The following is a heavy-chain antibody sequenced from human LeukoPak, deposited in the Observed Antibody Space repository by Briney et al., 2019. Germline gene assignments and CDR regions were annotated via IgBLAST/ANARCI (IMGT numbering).Heavy chain of an antibody. D-gene: IGHD3-10*01. CDR3: AKDDAWLRFGE. V-gene: IGHV3-23*01. Sequence: GGTLRLSCAASGFTFSNQGMNWVRQAPGKGLEWVSGISPSGDIRYYADSVKGRFTISRDNSKNTLYLEVISLTAEDTAVYYCAKDDAWLRFGEWSQGTLVTVSS. CDR1: GFTFSNQG. CDR2: ISPSGDIR. J-gene: IGHJ4*02.